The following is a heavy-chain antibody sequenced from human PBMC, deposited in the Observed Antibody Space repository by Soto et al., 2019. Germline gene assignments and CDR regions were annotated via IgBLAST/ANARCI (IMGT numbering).Heavy chain of an antibody. CDR1: GFTFSSYG. CDR3: AKDVAEDSTFDP. V-gene: IGHV3-30*18. D-gene: IGHD2-15*01. CDR2: ISYDGSNK. Sequence: GGSLRLSCAASGFTFSSYGMHWVRQAPGKGLEWVAVISYDGSNKYYADSVKGRFTISRDNSKNTLYLQMNSLRAEDTAVYYCAKDVAEDSTFDPWGQGTLVTVSS. J-gene: IGHJ5*02.